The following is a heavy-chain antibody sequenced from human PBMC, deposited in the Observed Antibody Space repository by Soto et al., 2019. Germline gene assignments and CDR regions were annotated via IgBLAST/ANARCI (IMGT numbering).Heavy chain of an antibody. Sequence: HPGGSLRLSCAASGFTFSSYAMSWVRQAPGKGLEWVSAISGSGGSTYYADSVKGRFTISRDNSKNTLYLQMNSLRAEDTAVYYCAKDRHPGRYLDETNLFDPWGQGTLVTVSS. CDR3: AKDRHPGRYLDETNLFDP. D-gene: IGHD3-9*01. CDR2: ISGSGGST. V-gene: IGHV3-23*01. CDR1: GFTFSSYA. J-gene: IGHJ5*02.